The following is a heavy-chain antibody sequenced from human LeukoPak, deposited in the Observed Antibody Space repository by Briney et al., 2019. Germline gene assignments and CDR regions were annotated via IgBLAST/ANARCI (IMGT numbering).Heavy chain of an antibody. V-gene: IGHV3-7*01. D-gene: IGHD6-6*01. J-gene: IGHJ4*02. CDR1: GFTLSSYW. Sequence: GGSLRLSCAASGFTLSSYWMSWVRQAPGKGLGWVANIKQDGSEKYYMDSVKGRFTTSRDNAKNSLYLQMNSLRAEDTAVYYCAREKLYSSSSPYFDYWGQGTLVTVSS. CDR2: IKQDGSEK. CDR3: AREKLYSSSSPYFDY.